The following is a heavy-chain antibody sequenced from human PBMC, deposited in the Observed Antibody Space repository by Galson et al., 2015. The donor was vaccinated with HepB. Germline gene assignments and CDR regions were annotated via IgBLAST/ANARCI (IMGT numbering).Heavy chain of an antibody. V-gene: IGHV1-2*06. CDR2: INPNSGGT. J-gene: IGHJ4*02. CDR3: AREEWELPDY. D-gene: IGHD1-26*01. Sequence: SVKVSCKASGYTFTGYYIHWVRQAPGQELQWMGRINPNSGGTNYAQKFQGRVTMTRDTSISTAYMELSRLRSDDTAVYYCAREEWELPDYWGQGTLVTVSS. CDR1: GYTFTGYY.